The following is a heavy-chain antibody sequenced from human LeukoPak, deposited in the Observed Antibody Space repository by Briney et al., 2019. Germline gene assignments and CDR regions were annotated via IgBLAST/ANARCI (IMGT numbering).Heavy chain of an antibody. J-gene: IGHJ5*02. CDR2: ISAYNGNT. V-gene: IGHV1-18*01. CDR1: GYTFTGYG. D-gene: IGHD6-19*01. Sequence: ASVKVSCKASGYTFTGYGISWVRQAPGQGLEWMGWISAYNGNTNYAQKLQGRVTMTTDTSTSTAYMELRSLRSDDRAVYCCAGDYRGFPYSSGWHLGFDPWGAGTVVTVP. CDR3: AGDYRGFPYSSGWHLGFDP.